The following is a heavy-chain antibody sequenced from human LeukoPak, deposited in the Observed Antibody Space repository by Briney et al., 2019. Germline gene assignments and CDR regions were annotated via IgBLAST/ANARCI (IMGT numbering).Heavy chain of an antibody. V-gene: IGHV1-24*01. CDR3: ATDLSTVPPPIAVAGIP. CDR1: GYTLTELS. J-gene: IGHJ5*02. Sequence: VASVKVSCKVSGYTLTELSMHWVRQAPGKGLEWMGGFDPEDGETIYAQKFQGRVTMTEDTSTDTAYMELSSLRSEDTAVYYCATDLSTVPPPIAVAGIPWGQGTLVTVSS. D-gene: IGHD6-19*01. CDR2: FDPEDGET.